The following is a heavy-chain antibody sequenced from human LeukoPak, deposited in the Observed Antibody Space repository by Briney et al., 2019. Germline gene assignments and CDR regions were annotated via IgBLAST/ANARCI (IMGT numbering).Heavy chain of an antibody. Sequence: AGGSLRLSCAASGFTFSSYAMSWVRQAPGKGLEWVSAISGSGGSTYYADSVKGRFTISRDNSKNTLYLQMNSLRAEDTAVYYCAKGPLPSIVVVPSEPDYWGQGTLVTVSS. V-gene: IGHV3-23*01. CDR3: AKGPLPSIVVVPSEPDY. D-gene: IGHD3-22*01. CDR1: GFTFSSYA. CDR2: ISGSGGST. J-gene: IGHJ4*02.